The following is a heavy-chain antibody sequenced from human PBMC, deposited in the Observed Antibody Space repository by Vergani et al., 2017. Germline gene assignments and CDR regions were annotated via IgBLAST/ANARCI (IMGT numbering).Heavy chain of an antibody. Sequence: QLQLQESGSGLVKPSQTLSLTCAVSGGSISSGGYSWSWIRQPPGKGLEWIGYIYHSGSTYYNPSRKSRITIAVDRSKNQFSLKRRSVTAADTAVYYCARGGPIAAAGVWGQGTLVTVSS. V-gene: IGHV4-30-2*01. CDR3: ARGGPIAAAGV. J-gene: IGHJ4*02. CDR2: IYHSGST. CDR1: GGSISSGGYS. D-gene: IGHD6-13*01.